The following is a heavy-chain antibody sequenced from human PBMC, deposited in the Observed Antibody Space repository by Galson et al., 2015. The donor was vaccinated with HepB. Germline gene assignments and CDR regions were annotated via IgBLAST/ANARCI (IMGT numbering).Heavy chain of an antibody. V-gene: IGHV3-74*01. CDR1: GFTFSSYW. Sequence: SLRLSCAASGFTFSSYWMHWVRQAPGKGLVWVSRINSDGSSTSYADSVKGRFTISRDNAKNTLYLQMNSLRAEDTAVYYCARGRRYYYYYYGMDVWGQGTTVTVSS. D-gene: IGHD5-24*01. CDR2: INSDGSST. CDR3: ARGRRYYYYYYGMDV. J-gene: IGHJ6*02.